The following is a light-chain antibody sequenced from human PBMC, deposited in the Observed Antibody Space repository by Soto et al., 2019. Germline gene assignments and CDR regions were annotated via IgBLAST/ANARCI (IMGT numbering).Light chain of an antibody. CDR1: SGSVSTSYY. J-gene: IGLJ3*02. V-gene: IGLV8-61*01. CDR3: VLYMGSGISV. CDR2: NTN. Sequence: QTVVTQEPSFSVSPGGTVILTCALSSGSVSTSYYPSWYQQTPGQAPRTLIYNTNSRSSGVPDRFSGSILGNKAALTITGAQADDESDYYCVLYMGSGISVFGGGTKVTVL.